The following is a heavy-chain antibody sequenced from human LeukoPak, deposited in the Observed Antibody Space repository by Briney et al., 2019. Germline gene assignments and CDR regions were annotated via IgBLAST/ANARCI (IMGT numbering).Heavy chain of an antibody. J-gene: IGHJ5*02. CDR1: GGSISSGGYS. D-gene: IGHD2/OR15-2a*01. Sequence: PSETLSLTCAVSGGSISSGGYSWSWIRQPPGKGLEWIGYIYHSGSTYYNSSLESRVTISVDRSKNQFSLKLSSVTAADTAVYYCARERLGNNWFDPWGQGTLVTVSS. CDR3: ARERLGNNWFDP. V-gene: IGHV4-30-2*01. CDR2: IYHSGST.